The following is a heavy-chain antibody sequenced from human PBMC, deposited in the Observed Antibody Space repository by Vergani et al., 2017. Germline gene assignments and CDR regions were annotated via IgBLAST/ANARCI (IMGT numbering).Heavy chain of an antibody. CDR3: ARDIAAAGDY. CDR2: ISWNSGAV. V-gene: IGHV3-9*01. D-gene: IGHD6-13*01. CDR1: GITFWKFG. Sequence: EVDLVESGGGLAQPGGSLRLSCEASGITFWKFGMHWVRQGPGKGLEWVSGISWNSGAVDYADSVRGRFTISRDNAKNSLYLQMNSLRAEDTAVYYCARDIAAAGDYWGQGTLVTVSS. J-gene: IGHJ4*02.